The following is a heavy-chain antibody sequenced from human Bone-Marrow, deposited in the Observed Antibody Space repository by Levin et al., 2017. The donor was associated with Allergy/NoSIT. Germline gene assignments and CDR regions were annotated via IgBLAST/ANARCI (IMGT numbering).Heavy chain of an antibody. CDR3: VKDERYGVYGEHFDH. D-gene: IGHD5/OR15-5a*01. V-gene: IGHV3-23*01. CDR1: GFTFDSYA. Sequence: PGGSLRLSCAASGFTFDSYAMSWVRQASGKGPEWVSAISGSGATTYYADSVKGRFTISRDNSRNMLFLQMNSLTAEDTAVYYCVKDERYGVYGEHFDHWGHGTLVTVSS. J-gene: IGHJ4*01. CDR2: ISGSGATT.